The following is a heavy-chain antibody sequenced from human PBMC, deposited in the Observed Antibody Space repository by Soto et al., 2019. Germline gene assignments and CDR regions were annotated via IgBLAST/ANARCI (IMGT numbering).Heavy chain of an antibody. CDR1: GFTVSSNY. J-gene: IGHJ3*02. D-gene: IGHD2-2*03. CDR3: ARWMFDAFDI. CDR2: IYSVGST. Sequence: PGGCLRLSCAASGFTVSSNYMSWVRQAAGKGLEWVSVIYSVGSTYYADSVKGRFTISRDNSKNTMYLQTNSLRAEDTAVYYCARWMFDAFDIWGQGTMVTVSS. V-gene: IGHV3-53*01.